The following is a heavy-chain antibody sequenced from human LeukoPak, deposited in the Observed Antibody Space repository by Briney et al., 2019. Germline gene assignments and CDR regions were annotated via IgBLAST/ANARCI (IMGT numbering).Heavy chain of an antibody. CDR2: INPNSGGT. J-gene: IGHJ4*02. D-gene: IGHD3-22*01. Sequence: ASVKVSCTASGYTFTGYYMHWVRQAPGQGLEWMGWINPNSGGTNYAQKFQGRVTMTRDTSISTAYMELSRLRSDDTAVYYCARDPFPTYSSGYYSLWGQGTLVTVSS. CDR3: ARDPFPTYSSGYYSL. V-gene: IGHV1-2*02. CDR1: GYTFTGYY.